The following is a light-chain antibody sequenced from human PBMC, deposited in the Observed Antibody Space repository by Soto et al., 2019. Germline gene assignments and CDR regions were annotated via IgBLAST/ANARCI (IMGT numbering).Light chain of an antibody. CDR2: DNN. J-gene: IGLJ3*02. CDR3: TSYTTSSTWV. Sequence: QSVLTQSPSVSAAPGQKVTISCSGSSSNIGNNYVSWYQQLPGTAPKLLIYDNNKRPSGIPDRYSGSKSGTSGTLDITGLQTGDEGDYYCTSYTTSSTWVFGGGTQLTVL. CDR1: SSNIGNNY. V-gene: IGLV1-51*01.